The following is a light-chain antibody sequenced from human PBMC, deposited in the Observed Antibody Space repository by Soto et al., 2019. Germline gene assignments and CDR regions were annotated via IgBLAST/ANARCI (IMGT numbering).Light chain of an antibody. J-gene: IGKJ1*01. Sequence: AIQMTQSPSSLPASVGDRVTITCRASQGIRNDLGWYQQKPGKAPNLLIYAASSLRGGVPSRFSGNGSDTDFTLTIRSLQPEDFATYYCLQDHTYPRTFGQGTKVEIE. V-gene: IGKV1-6*01. CDR2: AAS. CDR1: QGIRND. CDR3: LQDHTYPRT.